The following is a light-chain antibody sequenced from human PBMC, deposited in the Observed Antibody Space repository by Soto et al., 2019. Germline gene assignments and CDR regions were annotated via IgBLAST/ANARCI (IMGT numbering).Light chain of an antibody. V-gene: IGKV1-5*01. CDR1: QSINKW. J-gene: IGKJ2*01. CDR2: DAA. CDR3: QQYNIGYT. Sequence: IQMTQSPSTLSASVGDRVTITCRASQSINKWVAWFQQKSGSAPKLLIYDAATLQRGVPSRFSRTGSGTDFSLTISSLQPEDFATYYCQQYNIGYTFGQGTRLDIK.